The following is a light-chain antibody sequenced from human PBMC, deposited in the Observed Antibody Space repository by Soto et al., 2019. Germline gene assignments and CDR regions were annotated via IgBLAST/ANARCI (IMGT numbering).Light chain of an antibody. J-gene: IGKJ5*01. CDR3: QQRSNRPPIT. CDR1: QSVSSY. V-gene: IGKV3-11*01. Sequence: EIVLTQSPATLSVSPGERATLSCRASQSVSSYLAWYQQKPGQAPXLLXYDASNRATGIPARFSGSGSATDFTLTISSLEPEDFAVYYCQQRSNRPPITFGQGTRLEI. CDR2: DAS.